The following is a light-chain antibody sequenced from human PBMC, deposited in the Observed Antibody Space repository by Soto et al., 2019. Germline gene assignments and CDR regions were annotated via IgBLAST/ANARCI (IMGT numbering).Light chain of an antibody. J-gene: IGKJ1*01. CDR2: GAS. Sequence: ESGWKKSRGSLSFSAGERTTVSCSTSQIIMRKYLAWYQQKPGQAPRIIIFGASGRATGIPDRFSGSGSGTDFTLTISRLEPEDFAVYYCQQYGSLSWTFGQGTKVDIK. CDR1: QIIMRKY. V-gene: IGKV3-20*01. CDR3: QQYGSLSWT.